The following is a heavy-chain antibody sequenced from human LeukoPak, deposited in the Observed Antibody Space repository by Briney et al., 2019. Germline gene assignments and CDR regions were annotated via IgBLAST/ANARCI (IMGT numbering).Heavy chain of an antibody. CDR1: GFTFSSYA. J-gene: IGHJ4*02. Sequence: PGGSLRLSCAASGFTFSSYAMHWVRQAPGKGLEYVSAISSNGGSTYYANSVKGRFTISRDNSKNTLYLQMGSLRAEDMAVYYCARECSSTSCYDYWGQGTLVTVSS. CDR3: ARECSSTSCYDY. D-gene: IGHD2-2*01. CDR2: ISSNGGST. V-gene: IGHV3-64*01.